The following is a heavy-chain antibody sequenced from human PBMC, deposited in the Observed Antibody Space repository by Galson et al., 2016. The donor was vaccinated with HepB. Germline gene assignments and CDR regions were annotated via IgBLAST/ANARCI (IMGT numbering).Heavy chain of an antibody. Sequence: SLRLSCAASGFNFNTFWMHWVRQVPGNGLVWVSRIDTDGRITNYADSVRGRFTISRDNTKNTLFLQMNSLRAEDTAVYYCARADRIQLWLYFDYWGQGTLVTVSS. CDR2: IDTDGRIT. D-gene: IGHD5-18*01. J-gene: IGHJ4*02. CDR3: ARADRIQLWLYFDY. CDR1: GFNFNTFW. V-gene: IGHV3-74*01.